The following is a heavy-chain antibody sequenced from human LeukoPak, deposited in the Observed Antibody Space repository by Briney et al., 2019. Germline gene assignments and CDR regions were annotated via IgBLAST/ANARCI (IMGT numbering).Heavy chain of an antibody. CDR2: IYYSGST. D-gene: IGHD6-6*01. CDR1: GGSISSYY. J-gene: IGHJ5*02. V-gene: IGHV4-59*01. CDR3: ARDRGWQPPLDNWFDP. Sequence: SETLSLTCTVSGGSISSYYWSWIRQPPGKGLEWIGYIYYSGSTNYNPSLKSRVTISVDTSKNQFSLKLSSVTAADTAVYYCARDRGWQPPLDNWFDPWGQGTLVTVSS.